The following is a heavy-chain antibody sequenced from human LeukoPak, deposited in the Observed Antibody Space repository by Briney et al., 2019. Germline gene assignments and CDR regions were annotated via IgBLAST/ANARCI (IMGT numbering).Heavy chain of an antibody. CDR1: GFTFSSYW. D-gene: IGHD6-19*01. J-gene: IGHJ4*02. CDR3: ARDQTVAGTFDY. Sequence: GSLRLSCAASGFTFSSYWMSWVRQAPGKGLEWIGYIYYSGSTNYNPSLKSRVTISVDTSKNQFSLKLSSVTAADTAVYYCARDQTVAGTFDYWGQGTLVTVSS. V-gene: IGHV4-59*01. CDR2: IYYSGST.